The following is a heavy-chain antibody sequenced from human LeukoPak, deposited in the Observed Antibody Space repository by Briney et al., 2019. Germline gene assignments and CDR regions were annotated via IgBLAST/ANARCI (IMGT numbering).Heavy chain of an antibody. Sequence: ASVKVSCKASGYTFTSYGISWVRQAPGQGLEWMGWISAYNGNTNYAQKLQGRVTMTTDTSTSTAYMELRSLRSDDTAVYYCAREGVYYYDSSGYSPLDYWGQGSLVTVSS. D-gene: IGHD3-22*01. CDR2: ISAYNGNT. CDR1: GYTFTSYG. V-gene: IGHV1-18*01. J-gene: IGHJ4*02. CDR3: AREGVYYYDSSGYSPLDY.